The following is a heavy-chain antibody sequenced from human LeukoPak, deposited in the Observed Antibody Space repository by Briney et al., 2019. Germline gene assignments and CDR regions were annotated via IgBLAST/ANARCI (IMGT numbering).Heavy chain of an antibody. Sequence: GSLRLSCAASGFTFSSYGMHWVRQAPGKGLEWVSAISGSGGSTYYADSVKGRFTISRDNSKNTLYLQMNSLRAEDTAVYYCAKDFFVPYYYGSGSYSPNFDYWGQGTLVTVSS. CDR1: GFTFSSYG. D-gene: IGHD3-10*01. J-gene: IGHJ4*02. CDR2: ISGSGGST. V-gene: IGHV3-23*01. CDR3: AKDFFVPYYYGSGSYSPNFDY.